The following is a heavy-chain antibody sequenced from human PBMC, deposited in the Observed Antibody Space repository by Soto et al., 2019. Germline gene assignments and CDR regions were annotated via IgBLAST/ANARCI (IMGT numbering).Heavy chain of an antibody. J-gene: IGHJ5*02. CDR1: GFTFSSYG. CDR3: ATVYYSDSSGDLS. D-gene: IGHD3-22*01. V-gene: IGHV3-30*03. Sequence: QVQLVESGGGVVQPGRSLRLSCAASGFTFSSYGMHWVRQAPGKGLEWVAVISYDGSNKYYSYSVKGRFTISRDNSKNTLYLQMNSLSAEDTAVYYCATVYYSDSSGDLSWGQGTLVTVSS. CDR2: ISYDGSNK.